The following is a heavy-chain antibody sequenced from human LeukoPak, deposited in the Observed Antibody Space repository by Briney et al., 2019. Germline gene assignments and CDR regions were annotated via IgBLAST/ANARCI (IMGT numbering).Heavy chain of an antibody. CDR3: ARSHYDSSGYYYFDWYFDL. D-gene: IGHD3-22*01. CDR1: GGSISSGDYY. Sequence: SETLSLTCTVSGGSISSGDYYWTWIRQPPGKGLEWIGYIYYSGSTYYNPSLKSRVTLSVDTSKNQFSLKLTSVTAADTAVYYCARSHYDSSGYYYFDWYFDLWGRGTLVTVSS. J-gene: IGHJ2*01. CDR2: IYYSGST. V-gene: IGHV4-30-4*01.